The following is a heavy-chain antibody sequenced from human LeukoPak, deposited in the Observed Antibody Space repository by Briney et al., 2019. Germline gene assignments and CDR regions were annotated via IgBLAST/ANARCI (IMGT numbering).Heavy chain of an antibody. J-gene: IGHJ6*03. D-gene: IGHD3-9*01. CDR3: ARGVDDILTGYKLKTYYYYYMDV. Sequence: SETLSLTCTVSGGSISSGSYYWSWIRQPAGKGLEWIGRIYTSGSTNYNPSLKSRVTISVDTSKNQFSLKLSSVTAADTAVYYCARGVDDILTGYKLKTYYYYYMDVWGKGTTVTISS. V-gene: IGHV4-61*02. CDR2: IYTSGST. CDR1: GGSISSGSYY.